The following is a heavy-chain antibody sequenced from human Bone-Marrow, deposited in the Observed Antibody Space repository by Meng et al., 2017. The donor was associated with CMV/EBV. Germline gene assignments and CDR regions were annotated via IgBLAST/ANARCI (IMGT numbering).Heavy chain of an antibody. CDR1: GYIFTGYY. D-gene: IGHD1-1*01. V-gene: IGHV1-2*02. CDR2: IKPDSGAT. CDR3: ARDHNWGSNH. J-gene: IGHJ5*02. Sequence: ASVKVSCKTSGYIFTGYYIHWMRQAPGQGLEWMGWIKPDSGATNYAQTVRGRVTLTTDSSISTAYMDLIRLTSDDTAVYYCARDHNWGSNHWGQGTLVTVSS.